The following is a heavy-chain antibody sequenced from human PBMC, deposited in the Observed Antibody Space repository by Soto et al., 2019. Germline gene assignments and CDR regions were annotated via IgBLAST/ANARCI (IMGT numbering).Heavy chain of an antibody. Sequence: EEQLLESGGGLVQPGGSLRLSCAASGFSFGNYAMSWVRQAPGKGLEWVSAISGSGDATYYADSVKGRFTTSRDNSKNTLYLQRNSLGAEATDLYYCAKENHGSGSDCWGQGTLVAVSS. V-gene: IGHV3-23*01. J-gene: IGHJ4*02. D-gene: IGHD3-10*01. CDR3: AKENHGSGSDC. CDR1: GFSFGNYA. CDR2: ISGSGDAT.